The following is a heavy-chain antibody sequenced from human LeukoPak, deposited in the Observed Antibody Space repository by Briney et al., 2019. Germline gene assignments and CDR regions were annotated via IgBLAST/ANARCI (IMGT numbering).Heavy chain of an antibody. CDR2: IYYSGST. CDR3: ARDDTLDYYDSSGLSI. V-gene: IGHV4-39*07. Sequence: SETLSLTCTVSGGSISGSSNYWGWIRQPPGKGLQWSGSIYYSGSTYYNPSLKSRVTISVDTSKNQFSLKLNSVTAADTAVYYCARDDTLDYYDSSGLSIWGQGTLVTVSS. CDR1: GGSISGSSNY. D-gene: IGHD3-22*01. J-gene: IGHJ4*02.